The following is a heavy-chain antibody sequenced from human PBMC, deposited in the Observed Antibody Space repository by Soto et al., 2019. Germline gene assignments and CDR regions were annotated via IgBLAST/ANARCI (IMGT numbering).Heavy chain of an antibody. CDR1: GFTFSIYA. J-gene: IGHJ4*02. Sequence: GGSLRLSCAASGFTFSIYAMSWVRQAPGKGLQWVSIIANSGSATYYADSVKGRFTISRDNSKNTLYLQMSSLRVEDTAIYYCAKAGSNWSYFDCWGRGTLVTVSS. CDR2: IANSGSAT. V-gene: IGHV3-23*01. D-gene: IGHD2-15*01. CDR3: AKAGSNWSYFDC.